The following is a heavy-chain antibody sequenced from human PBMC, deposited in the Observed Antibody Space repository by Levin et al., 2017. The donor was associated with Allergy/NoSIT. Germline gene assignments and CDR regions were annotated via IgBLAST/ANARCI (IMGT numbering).Heavy chain of an antibody. V-gene: IGHV5-10-1*01. CDR3: ARLLTVAGTGVPEYNWFDP. Sequence: ASVKVSCKGSGYSFTSYWISWVRQMPGKGLEWMGRIDPSDSYTNYSPSFQGHVTISADKSISTAYLQWSSLKASDTAMYYCARLLTVAGTGVPEYNWFDPWGQGTLVTVSS. CDR1: GYSFTSYW. D-gene: IGHD6-19*01. J-gene: IGHJ5*02. CDR2: IDPSDSYT.